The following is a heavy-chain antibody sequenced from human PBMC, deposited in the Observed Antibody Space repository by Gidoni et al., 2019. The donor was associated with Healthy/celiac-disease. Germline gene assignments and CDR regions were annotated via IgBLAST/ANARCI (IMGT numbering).Heavy chain of an antibody. CDR2: IYYSGST. V-gene: IGHV4-31*03. CDR1: GGSISSGGYS. CDR3: ARALPRITMVRGVPNWFDP. J-gene: IGHJ5*02. D-gene: IGHD3-10*01. Sequence: QVQLQESGPGLVKPSQTLSLTCTFSGGSISSGGYSWSWIRQHPGKGLEWIGYIYYSGSTYYNPSLKSRVTISVDTSKNQFSLKLSSVTAADTAVYYCARALPRITMVRGVPNWFDPWGQGTLVTVSS.